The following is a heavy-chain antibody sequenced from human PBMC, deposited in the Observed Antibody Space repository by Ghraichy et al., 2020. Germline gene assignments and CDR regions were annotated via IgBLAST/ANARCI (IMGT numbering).Heavy chain of an antibody. Sequence: GGSLRLSCAASGFTFSSYAMSWVRQAPGKGLEWVSAISGSGGSTYYADSVKGRFTISRDNSKNTLYLQMNSLRAEDTAVYYCAKSLRGLWFGELARVLGYWGQGTLVTVSS. CDR2: ISGSGGST. V-gene: IGHV3-23*01. J-gene: IGHJ4*02. CDR1: GFTFSSYA. D-gene: IGHD3-10*01. CDR3: AKSLRGLWFGELARVLGY.